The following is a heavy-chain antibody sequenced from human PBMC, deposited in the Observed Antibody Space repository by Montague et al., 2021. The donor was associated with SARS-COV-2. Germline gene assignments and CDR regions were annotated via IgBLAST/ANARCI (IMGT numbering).Heavy chain of an antibody. CDR1: GGSISNYY. J-gene: IGHJ4*02. V-gene: IGHV4-59*01. CDR2: IYYSGST. CDR3: ARVQRGYYDGLGVSAPFDS. Sequence: SETLSLTCTVSGGSISNYYWSWIRQPPGKGLEWIGYIYYSGSTNYNPSLKSRVTISVDTSKNQFSLKLSSVTAADTAVYYCARVQRGYYDGLGVSAPFDSWGQGTLVTVSS. D-gene: IGHD3-10*01.